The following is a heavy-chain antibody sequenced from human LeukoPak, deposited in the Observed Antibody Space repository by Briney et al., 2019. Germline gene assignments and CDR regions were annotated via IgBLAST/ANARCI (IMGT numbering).Heavy chain of an antibody. CDR3: SRESGAFCPFGY. CDR1: GGSISSTNW. V-gene: IGHV4-4*02. D-gene: IGHD1-26*01. Sequence: SGTLSLTCGVSGGSISSTNWWGWVRQPPGQGLEWIGEISLAGRTNYDPSLNDRVTMSLDESSNHVSLNLTSATAADTAIYYCSRESGAFCPFGYWGQGTLVIVPS. J-gene: IGHJ4*02. CDR2: ISLAGRT.